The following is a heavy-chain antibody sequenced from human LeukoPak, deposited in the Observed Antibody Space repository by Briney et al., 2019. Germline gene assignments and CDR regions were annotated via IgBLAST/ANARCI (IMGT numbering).Heavy chain of an antibody. CDR1: GYSISSGYY. J-gene: IGHJ6*03. V-gene: IGHV4-38-2*02. CDR2: IYHSGST. Sequence: SETLSLTCTVSGYSISSGYYWGWIRQPPGKGLEWIGSIYHSGSTYYNPSLKSRVTISVDTSKNQFSLKLSSVTAADTAVYYCARRALPPGYSSSWYTPYYYYYYMDVWGKGTTVTVSS. D-gene: IGHD6-13*01. CDR3: ARRALPPGYSSSWYTPYYYYYYMDV.